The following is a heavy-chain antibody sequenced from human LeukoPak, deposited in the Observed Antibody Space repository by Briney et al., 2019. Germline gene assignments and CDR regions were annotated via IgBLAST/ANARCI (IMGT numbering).Heavy chain of an antibody. CDR1: GFTFSIYA. J-gene: IGHJ4*02. CDR3: ASGLAFDY. CDR2: IRSKGGST. V-gene: IGHV3-64*01. Sequence: GGSLRLSCAASGFTFSIYAMHWVRQAPGKGLEYVSSIRSKGGSTYYAHSGQGRFTISRVHCKSALYLQMGSLRTEDMVVYYCASGLAFDYWGQGTLVTVSS. D-gene: IGHD3/OR15-3a*01.